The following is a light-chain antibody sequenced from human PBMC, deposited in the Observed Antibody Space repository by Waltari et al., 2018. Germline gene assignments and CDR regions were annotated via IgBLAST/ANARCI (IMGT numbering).Light chain of an antibody. CDR2: DGF. Sequence: EIVLTQSPATLSLSPGARATLSCRASHSMSNYLAWYQQKPGQAPRLLIYDGFERPTDIPTRFTGSGSGTDFTLTISSLEIDDFAVYFCQQGRDWPPTFGGGTKVE. V-gene: IGKV3-11*01. J-gene: IGKJ4*01. CDR1: HSMSNY. CDR3: QQGRDWPPT.